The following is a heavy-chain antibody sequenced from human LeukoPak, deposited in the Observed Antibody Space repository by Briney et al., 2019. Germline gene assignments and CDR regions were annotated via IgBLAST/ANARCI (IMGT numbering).Heavy chain of an antibody. J-gene: IGHJ6*03. CDR1: GFTVINNY. Sequence: SGGSLRLSCAASGFTVINNYMTWVRQAPGKGLEWVGRSRNKAKSYTTEYAASVNGRFTISRDDSKNSLFLQMNSLKTEDTAVYYCVKLELTSHIDVWGKGTTVTVSS. V-gene: IGHV3-72*01. D-gene: IGHD1-7*01. CDR2: SRNKAKSYTT. CDR3: VKLELTSHIDV.